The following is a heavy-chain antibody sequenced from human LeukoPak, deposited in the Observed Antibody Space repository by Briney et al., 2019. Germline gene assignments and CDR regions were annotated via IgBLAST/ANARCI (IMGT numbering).Heavy chain of an antibody. CDR1: GGSISSGGYY. J-gene: IGHJ4*02. V-gene: IGHV4-31*03. CDR3: ARVSRPYYDSSGYQV. CDR2: IYYSGST. Sequence: MASETLSLTCTVSGGSISSGGYYWSWIRQHPGKGLEWIGYIYYSGSTYYNPSLKSRVTISVDTSKNQLSLKLSSVTAADTAVYYCARVSRPYYDSSGYQVWGQGTLVTVSS. D-gene: IGHD3-22*01.